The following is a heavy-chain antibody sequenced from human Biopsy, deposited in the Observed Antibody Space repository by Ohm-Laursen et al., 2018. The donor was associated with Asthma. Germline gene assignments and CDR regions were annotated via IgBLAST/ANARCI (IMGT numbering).Heavy chain of an antibody. CDR3: ARGQKSAGDRWFDP. J-gene: IGHJ5*02. D-gene: IGHD6-13*01. Sequence: ASVKVSCKASGYTFIGCHIHWMRQAPGQGLGWMGRINPNSGDTNYAQKFQGRVTMTRDTSISTAYMEVSRLRSDDTAVYYCARGQKSAGDRWFDPWGQGTLVTVSS. V-gene: IGHV1-2*06. CDR2: INPNSGDT. CDR1: GYTFIGCH.